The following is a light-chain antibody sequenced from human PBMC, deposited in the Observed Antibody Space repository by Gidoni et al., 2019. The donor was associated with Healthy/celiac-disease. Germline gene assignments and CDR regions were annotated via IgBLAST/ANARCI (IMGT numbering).Light chain of an antibody. CDR2: QDS. J-gene: IGLJ2*01. CDR3: QAWDSSTADVV. Sequence: SYELTQPPSASGSPGQTASITCSGDKLGDKYACWYQQKPGQSPVLVIYQDSKRPSGIPERFSGSNSGNTAPLTISGTQSMDEADYYCQAWDSSTADVVFGGGTKLTVL. V-gene: IGLV3-1*01. CDR1: KLGDKY.